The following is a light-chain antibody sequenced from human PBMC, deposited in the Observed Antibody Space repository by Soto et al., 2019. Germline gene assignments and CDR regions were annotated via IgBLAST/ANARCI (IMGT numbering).Light chain of an antibody. CDR1: ESVITY. CDR3: QQSYSTPTWT. J-gene: IGKJ1*01. V-gene: IGKV1-39*01. Sequence: EIQMTQSPSSLSASVGDRFTITCLSSESVITYLNWYRQKPGKAPKLLIYAASSLQSGVPSRFSGSGSGTDFTLTISSLQPEDFATYYCQQSYSTPTWTFGQGTKVDIK. CDR2: AAS.